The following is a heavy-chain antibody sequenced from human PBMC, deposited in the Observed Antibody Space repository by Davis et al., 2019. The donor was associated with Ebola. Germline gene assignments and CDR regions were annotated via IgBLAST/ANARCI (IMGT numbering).Heavy chain of an antibody. CDR3: ARVHSSGWYGGDYYFDY. J-gene: IGHJ4*02. CDR2: IIPVVDTK. Sequence: AASVKVSCKTSGGTFTNYAVNWVRQAPGQGLEWMGRIIPVVDTKDYAQKFQGRVTLTADKATNTAYMELSGLRFDDTAVYYCARVHSSGWYGGDYYFDYWGQGTLVTVSS. CDR1: GGTFTNYA. D-gene: IGHD6-19*01. V-gene: IGHV1-69*04.